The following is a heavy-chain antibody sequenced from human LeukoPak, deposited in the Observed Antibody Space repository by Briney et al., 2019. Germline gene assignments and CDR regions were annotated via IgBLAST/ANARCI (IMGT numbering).Heavy chain of an antibody. D-gene: IGHD1-26*01. V-gene: IGHV3-7*01. CDR2: IKQDGSEK. Sequence: PGGSLRLSCAASGFTISSYWMSWVRQAPGKGLEWVANIKQDGSEKYYVDSLKGRFTISRDNVKISLYLQMNSLRAGSTGCYYCARDLDQVGATDCGRFDYWGEGTLVTVSS. CDR3: ARDLDQVGATDCGRFDY. CDR1: GFTISSYW. J-gene: IGHJ4*02.